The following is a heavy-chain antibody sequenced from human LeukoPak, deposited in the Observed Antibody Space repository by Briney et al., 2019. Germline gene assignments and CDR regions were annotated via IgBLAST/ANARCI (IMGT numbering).Heavy chain of an antibody. CDR3: ARNNVWKTAVDFDF. D-gene: IGHD1-1*01. V-gene: IGHV5-10-1*01. CDR1: GYSFSTYW. J-gene: IGHJ4*02. CDR2: IDPSGSYT. Sequence: GESLKISCKGSGYSFSTYWISWVRQMPGKGLEWMGRIDPSGSYTNYSPSFQGHITISADKSITTAYLQWNSLQASDTAMYYCARNNVWKTAVDFDFWGQGTLVTVSS.